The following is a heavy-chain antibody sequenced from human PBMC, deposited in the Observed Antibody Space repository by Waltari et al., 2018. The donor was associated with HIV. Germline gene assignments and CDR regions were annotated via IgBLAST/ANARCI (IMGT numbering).Heavy chain of an antibody. CDR3: ARGGVAVPGIHY. D-gene: IGHD6-19*01. CDR2: IRLKANGGAT. Sequence: DVQVVESVGGLVKPGRSLRLSCTGAGFTFGDCGVRWFRQAPGKGLECVGFIRLKANGGATQYGASVKGRFTISREDSKSVAYLQMNSLEIEDTAVYFCARGGVAVPGIHYWGQGTLVTVSS. J-gene: IGHJ4*02. CDR1: GFTFGDCG. V-gene: IGHV3-49*05.